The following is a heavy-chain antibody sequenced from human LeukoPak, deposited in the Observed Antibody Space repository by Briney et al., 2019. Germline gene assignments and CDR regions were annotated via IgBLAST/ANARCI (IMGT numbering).Heavy chain of an antibody. CDR2: IYPSDSDT. CDR3: ARRLNGRSGYSYGQIDY. J-gene: IGHJ4*02. CDR1: GYSFTSYW. V-gene: IGHV5-51*01. D-gene: IGHD5-18*01. Sequence: PGESLKISCKGSGYSFTSYWIGWVRQMPGKGLEWMGIIYPSDSDTRYSPSFQGQVTISADKSISTAYLQWSSLKASDTAMYYCARRLNGRSGYSYGQIDYWGQGTLVTVSS.